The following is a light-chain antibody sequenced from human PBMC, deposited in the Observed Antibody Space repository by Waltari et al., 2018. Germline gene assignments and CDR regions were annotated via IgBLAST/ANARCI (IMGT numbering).Light chain of an antibody. V-gene: IGLV1-44*01. CDR3: AAWDDSLNGVV. Sequence: QSALTQPPSVSGAPGQRVTISCTGRSSKRGSNTENWYQQLPGTAPKLLIYSNNQRPSGVPDRFSGSKSGTSASLAISGLQSEDEADYYCAAWDDSLNGVVFGGGTKLTVL. CDR2: SNN. CDR1: SSKRGSNT. J-gene: IGLJ2*01.